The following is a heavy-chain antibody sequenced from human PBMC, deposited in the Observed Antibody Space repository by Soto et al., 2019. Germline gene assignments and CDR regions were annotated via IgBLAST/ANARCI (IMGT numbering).Heavy chain of an antibody. V-gene: IGHV3-64D*06. Sequence: GSLRLSCSTSGFTFSSYAMHWVRQSPGKGLEYISGVRGNGDPPFYADSVKGRFTISRDNSKNTVYLQMSSLSADDAAVYYCVKSRGGNNFDFFDWGQGTLVTVSS. CDR2: VRGNGDPP. CDR3: VKSRGGNNFDFFD. J-gene: IGHJ4*02. D-gene: IGHD2-15*01. CDR1: GFTFSSYA.